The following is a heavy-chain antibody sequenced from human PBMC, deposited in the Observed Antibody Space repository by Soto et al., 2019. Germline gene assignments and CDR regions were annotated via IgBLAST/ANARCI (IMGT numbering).Heavy chain of an antibody. CDR1: GYTFNNFG. CDR2: ISAFNSST. CDR3: ARDRTLVTATRAVDY. V-gene: IGHV1-18*01. J-gene: IGHJ4*02. D-gene: IGHD2-21*02. Sequence: QVQLVQSGGEVKKPGASVKVSCKASGYTFNNFGISWVRQAPGQGLEWMGWISAFNSSTRFAQTFQGRVTLTTDTSTSTAYMELRNLRSDDTAVYYCARDRTLVTATRAVDYWGQGTLVTVSS.